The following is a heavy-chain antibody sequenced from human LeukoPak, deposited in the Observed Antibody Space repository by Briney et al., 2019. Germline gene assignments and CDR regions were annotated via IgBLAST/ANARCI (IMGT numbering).Heavy chain of an antibody. J-gene: IGHJ4*02. CDR2: IDWDNNK. CDR1: GFSLSTNGMR. D-gene: IGHD2-21*02. V-gene: IGHV2-70*04. Sequence: SGPTLVNPTQTLTLTCTFSGFSLSTNGMRVSWIRQTPEKALEWLARIDWDNNKFYSTSLKTRLTISKDTSRNQVVLTMTNMDPVDTATYFCTRTPRGASYDYWGQGILVTVSS. CDR3: TRTPRGASYDY.